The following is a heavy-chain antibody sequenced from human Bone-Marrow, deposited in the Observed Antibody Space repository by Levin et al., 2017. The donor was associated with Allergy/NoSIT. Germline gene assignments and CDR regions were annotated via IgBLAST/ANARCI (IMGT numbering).Heavy chain of an antibody. J-gene: IGHJ6*02. CDR3: ARTSEDIVVVPARYGMDV. Sequence: ASVKVSCKASGYTFTGYYMHWVRQAPGQGLEWMGWINPNSGGTNYAQKFQGRVTMTRDTSISTAYMELSRLRSDDTAVYYCARTSEDIVVVPARYGMDVWGQGTTVTVSS. CDR2: INPNSGGT. D-gene: IGHD2-2*01. V-gene: IGHV1-2*02. CDR1: GYTFTGYY.